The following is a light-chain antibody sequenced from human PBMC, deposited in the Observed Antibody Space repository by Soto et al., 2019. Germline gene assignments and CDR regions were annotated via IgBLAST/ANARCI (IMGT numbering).Light chain of an antibody. CDR2: GAS. CDR1: QSVSID. CDR3: PQYNNWPPLT. J-gene: IGKJ4*01. V-gene: IGKV3-15*01. Sequence: EIVMTQSPATLSVSPGERATLSCMASQSVSIDFAWYQQKPGQPPSLLIYGASTRATGIPARFSGSGSGTEFNLLISSLQAEDFAVYYCPQYNNWPPLTFGGVTKVEIK.